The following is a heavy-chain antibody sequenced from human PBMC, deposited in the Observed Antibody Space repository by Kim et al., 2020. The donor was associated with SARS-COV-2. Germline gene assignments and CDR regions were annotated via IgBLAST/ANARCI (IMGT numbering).Heavy chain of an antibody. Sequence: GGSLRLSCAASGFTFSSYSMNWVRQAPGKGLEWVSSISSSSSYIYYADSVKGRFTISRDNAKNSLYLQMNSLRAEDTAVYYCARDFAVFGELPFDYWGQGTLVTVSS. J-gene: IGHJ4*02. D-gene: IGHD3-10*02. CDR2: ISSSSSYI. CDR1: GFTFSSYS. V-gene: IGHV3-21*01. CDR3: ARDFAVFGELPFDY.